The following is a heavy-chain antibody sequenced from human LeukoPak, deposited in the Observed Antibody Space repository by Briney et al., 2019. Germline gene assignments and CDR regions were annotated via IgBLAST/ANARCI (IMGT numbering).Heavy chain of an antibody. V-gene: IGHV3-11*04. CDR1: GGSFSGYY. Sequence: LSLTCAVYGGSFSGYYWSWIRQAPGKGLEWVSYISSSSSTIYYADSVKGRFTISRDNAKNSLYLQMNSLRAEDTAVYYCARDNGGAVAGPVGYYYYYYMGVWGKGTTVTVSS. CDR2: ISSSSSTI. CDR3: ARDNGGAVAGPVGYYYYYYMGV. D-gene: IGHD6-19*01. J-gene: IGHJ6*03.